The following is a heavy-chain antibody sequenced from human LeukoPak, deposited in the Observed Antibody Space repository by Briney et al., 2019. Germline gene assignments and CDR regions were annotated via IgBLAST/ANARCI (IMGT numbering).Heavy chain of an antibody. J-gene: IGHJ4*02. V-gene: IGHV4-34*01. CDR2: INHSGST. CDR3: ARGGVCGGDCYSSGLGFPWL. Sequence: PSETLSLTCAVYGGSFSGYYWSWIRQPPGKGLGWVGEINHSGSTNYNPSLKSRVTISVDTSKNQFSLKLSSVTAADTAVYYCARGGVCGGDCYSSGLGFPWLWGQGTLVTVSS. CDR1: GGSFSGYY. D-gene: IGHD2-21*02.